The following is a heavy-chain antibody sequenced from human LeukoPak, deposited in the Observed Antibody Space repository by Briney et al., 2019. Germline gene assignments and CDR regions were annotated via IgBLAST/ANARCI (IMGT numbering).Heavy chain of an antibody. CDR2: ISAHNGNT. CDR3: ARDRSITMVRGVITQYYYYGMDV. V-gene: IGHV1-18*01. J-gene: IGHJ6*02. Sequence: ASVKVSCKASGYTFTSYGISWVRQAPGQGLEWMGWISAHNGNTNYAQKLQGRVTMTTDTSTSTTYMELRSLRSDDTAVYYCARDRSITMVRGVITQYYYYGMDVWGQGTTVTVSS. CDR1: GYTFTSYG. D-gene: IGHD3-10*01.